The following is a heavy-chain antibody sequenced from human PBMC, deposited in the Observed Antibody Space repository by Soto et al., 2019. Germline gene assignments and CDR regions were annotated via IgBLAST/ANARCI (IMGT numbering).Heavy chain of an antibody. Sequence: PSETLSLTCTVSGGSVSSSSYYWGWVRQPPGKGLEWIGSVYYSGSTYYNPSLESRVTISVDTSKNQFSLKLSSVTAADTAVYYCARGLPYSGSSNWFDPWGQGTLVTVSS. V-gene: IGHV4-39*07. D-gene: IGHD5-12*01. CDR2: VYYSGST. J-gene: IGHJ5*02. CDR3: ARGLPYSGSSNWFDP. CDR1: GGSVSSSSYY.